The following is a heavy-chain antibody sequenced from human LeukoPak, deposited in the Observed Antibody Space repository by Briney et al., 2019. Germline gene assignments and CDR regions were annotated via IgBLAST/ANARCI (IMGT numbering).Heavy chain of an antibody. CDR3: AGWRNGEPPRGYYYGMDV. CDR2: ISNGRSYI. CDR1: GFSFSTYT. J-gene: IGHJ6*04. D-gene: IGHD3-10*01. V-gene: IGHV3-21*01. Sequence: GGSLRLSCAASGFSFSTYTMHWVRQAPGKGLEWVSPISNGRSYIYYTDSVKGRFTISRDNAKNSLYLQMNSMRAEDTAVYYCAGWRNGEPPRGYYYGMDVWGKGTTVTVSS.